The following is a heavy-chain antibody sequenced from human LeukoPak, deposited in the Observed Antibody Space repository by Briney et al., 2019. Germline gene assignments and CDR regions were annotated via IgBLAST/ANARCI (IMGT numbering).Heavy chain of an antibody. CDR2: INPNNGGT. D-gene: IGHD6-13*01. V-gene: IGHV1-2*02. J-gene: IGHJ4*02. CDR1: GYIFIDYY. Sequence: ASVKVSCKASGYIFIDYYMHWVRQAPGLELEWMGWINPNNGGTKSAQKFQGRVTMTRDTSISTAYMELSSLRSDDTAIYYCARGAEQQRLALFDYWGQGTLVTVSS. CDR3: ARGAEQQRLALFDY.